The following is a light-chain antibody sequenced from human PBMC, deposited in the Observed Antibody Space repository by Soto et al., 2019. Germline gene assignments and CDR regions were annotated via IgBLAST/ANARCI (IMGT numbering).Light chain of an antibody. J-gene: IGLJ1*01. CDR3: SSYTSRNTEV. CDR1: SSDIGGYNY. CDR2: DVS. Sequence: QSALTQPASASGSPGQSITISCTGTSSDIGGYNYVSWYQQHPGKAPKLMIYDVSARPSGVFTRFSASKSGNTASLTISGLQAEDDANYYCSSYTSRNTEVFGTGTKLTVL. V-gene: IGLV2-14*03.